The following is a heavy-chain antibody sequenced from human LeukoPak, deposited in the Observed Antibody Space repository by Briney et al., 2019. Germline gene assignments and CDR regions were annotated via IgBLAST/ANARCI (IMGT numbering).Heavy chain of an antibody. CDR1: GGSISSGGYS. CDR3: ARGGVDTAMVTPVGDY. D-gene: IGHD5-18*01. V-gene: IGHV4-30-2*01. CDR2: IYHSGST. J-gene: IGHJ4*02. Sequence: SQTLSLTCAVSGGSISSGGYSWSWIRQPPGKGLEWIGYIYHSGSTYYNPSLKSRVTISVDTSKNQFSLKLSSVTAADTAVYYCARGGVDTAMVTPVGDYWGQGTLVTVSS.